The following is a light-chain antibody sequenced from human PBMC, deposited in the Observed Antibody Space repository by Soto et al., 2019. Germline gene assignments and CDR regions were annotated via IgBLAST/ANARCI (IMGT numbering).Light chain of an antibody. CDR2: DAS. CDR3: QQYDNLVT. V-gene: IGKV1-33*01. Sequence: DIHMTPSPSSLSPSVGYRATVTCQASQDISNYLNWYQQKPGKAPNLLIYDASNLETWVPSRFSGSGSGTDFTLTISSLQPEDIATYYCQQYDNLVTFGGGTKVDIK. CDR1: QDISNY. J-gene: IGKJ4*01.